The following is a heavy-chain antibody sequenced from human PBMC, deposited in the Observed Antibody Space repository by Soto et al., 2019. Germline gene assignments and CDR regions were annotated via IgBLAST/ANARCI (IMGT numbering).Heavy chain of an antibody. V-gene: IGHV1-2*02. CDR2: INPKSGGT. D-gene: IGHD3-22*01. CDR1: GYIFSDNY. J-gene: IGHJ3*02. Sequence: QVQLVQSGAEVKQPGASMKVSCKASGYIFSDNYIHWVRQAPGQGLEWMAWINPKSGGTNYARNFQGRVTLTRDTSISTAYMDLSRLTSDDTAVYYCAKDRMIVDPLGFDIWGQGTLVTVSS. CDR3: AKDRMIVDPLGFDI.